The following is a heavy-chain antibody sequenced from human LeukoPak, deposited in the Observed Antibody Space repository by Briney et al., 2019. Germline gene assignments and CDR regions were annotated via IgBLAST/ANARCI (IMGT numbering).Heavy chain of an antibody. CDR2: IYPGDSDT. V-gene: IGHV5-51*01. CDR1: GYSFTSYW. CDR3: ARQVVGEGYSYGFSKYNWFDP. J-gene: IGHJ5*02. D-gene: IGHD5-18*01. Sequence: KRGESLKISCKGSGYSFTSYWIGWVRQKPGKGLEWMGIIYPGDSDTRYSPSFQGQVTISADKSISTAYLQWSSLKASDTAMYYCARQVVGEGYSYGFSKYNWFDPWGQGTLVTVSS.